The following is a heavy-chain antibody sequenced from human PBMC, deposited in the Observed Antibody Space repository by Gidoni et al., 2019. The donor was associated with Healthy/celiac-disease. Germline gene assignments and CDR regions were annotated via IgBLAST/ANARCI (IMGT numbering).Heavy chain of an antibody. CDR3: TRDTDDFWSGYYTGRVFDI. D-gene: IGHD3-3*01. CDR1: GFTFGAYA. Sequence: EVQLVESGGGLVKPGRSLRLSCTASGFTFGAYAISWFRQAPGKGLEWVVFIRSKAYGGTTEYAASVKGRFTISRDDSKSIAYLQMNSLKTEDTAVYYCTRDTDDFWSGYYTGRVFDIWGQGTMVTVSS. V-gene: IGHV3-49*05. CDR2: IRSKAYGGTT. J-gene: IGHJ3*02.